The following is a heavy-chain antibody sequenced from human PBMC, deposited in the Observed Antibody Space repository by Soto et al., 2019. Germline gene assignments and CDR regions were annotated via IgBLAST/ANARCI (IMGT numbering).Heavy chain of an antibody. CDR2: FDPEDGET. J-gene: IGHJ5*02. Sequence: ASVKVSCKVSGYTLTELSMHWVRQAPGKGLEWMGGFDPEDGETIYAQKFQGRVTMTEDTSTDTAYMELSSLRSEDTAVYYCATGGAVAGYNWFDPWGQGTLVTVSS. V-gene: IGHV1-24*01. CDR3: ATGGAVAGYNWFDP. CDR1: GYTLTELS. D-gene: IGHD6-19*01.